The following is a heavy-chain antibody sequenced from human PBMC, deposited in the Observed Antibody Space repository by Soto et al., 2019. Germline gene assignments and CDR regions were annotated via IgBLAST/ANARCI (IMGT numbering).Heavy chain of an antibody. CDR3: ARGKIVATMYIAVAGPFDY. Sequence: ASVKVSCKASGYTFTSYAMHWVRQAPGQRLEWMGWINAGNGNTKYSQKFQGRVTITRDTSASTAYMELSSLRSEDTAVYYCARGKIVATMYIAVAGPFDYWGQGTLVTVSS. CDR2: INAGNGNT. D-gene: IGHD5-12*01. CDR1: GYTFTSYA. V-gene: IGHV1-3*01. J-gene: IGHJ4*02.